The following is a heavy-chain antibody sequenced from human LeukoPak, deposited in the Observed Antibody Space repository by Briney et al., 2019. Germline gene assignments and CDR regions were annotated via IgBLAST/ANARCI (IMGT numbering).Heavy chain of an antibody. CDR2: IYYSGST. CDR3: ARRAGSSSNWYFDL. Sequence: PSETLSLTCTVSGGSISSYYWSWIRQPPGKGLEWIGYIYYSGSTNYNPSLKSRVTISVDTSKNQFSLKLSSVTAADTAVYYCARRAGSSSNWYFDLWGRGTLVTVSS. D-gene: IGHD6-6*01. CDR1: GGSISSYY. V-gene: IGHV4-59*08. J-gene: IGHJ2*01.